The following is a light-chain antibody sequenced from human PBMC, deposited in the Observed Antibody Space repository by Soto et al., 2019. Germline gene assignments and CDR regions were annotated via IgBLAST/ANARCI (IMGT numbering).Light chain of an antibody. CDR3: QQHNGWPLT. CDR2: GAS. Sequence: EIVMTQSPATLSVSPGERVTLSCRGSQSLRNNLAWYQQRPGQAPRLLIYGASTRATGVPARFSGSGSGTEFTFTISSLQSEDFAVYYCQQHNGWPLTFGGGTKVEIK. CDR1: QSLRNN. J-gene: IGKJ4*01. V-gene: IGKV3-15*01.